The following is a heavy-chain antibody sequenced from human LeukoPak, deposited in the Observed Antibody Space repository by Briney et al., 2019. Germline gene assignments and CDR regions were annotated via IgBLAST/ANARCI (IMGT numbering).Heavy chain of an antibody. J-gene: IGHJ6*03. V-gene: IGHV3-23*01. CDR2: ISGSGGST. CDR3: TKDQRFYNYMEV. D-gene: IGHD6-25*01. Sequence: SGGSLRLSCAASGFTFSTYAMSWVRQAPGKGLEWVSSISGSGGSTYYADSVKGRFTISRDNSKNTLYLQMNSLRVEDTAIYYCTKDQRFYNYMEVWAKGTTVTVSS. CDR1: GFTFSTYA.